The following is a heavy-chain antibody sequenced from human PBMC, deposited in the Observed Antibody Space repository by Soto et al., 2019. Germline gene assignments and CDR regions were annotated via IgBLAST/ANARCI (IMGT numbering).Heavy chain of an antibody. V-gene: IGHV1-69*06. CDR1: GGTFSSYA. D-gene: IGHD5-12*01. J-gene: IGHJ6*02. CDR3: ARDRVRRDGYNGYYYYGMDV. CDR2: IIPIFGTA. Sequence: SVKVSCKASGGTFSSYAISWVRQAPGQGLEWMGGIIPIFGTANYAQKFQGRVTITADKSTSTAYMELSSLRSEDTAVYYCARDRVRRDGYNGYYYYGMDVWGQGTTVTVSS.